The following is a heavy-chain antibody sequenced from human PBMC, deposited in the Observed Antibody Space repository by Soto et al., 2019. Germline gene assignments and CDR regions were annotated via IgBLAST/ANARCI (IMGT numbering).Heavy chain of an antibody. Sequence: VKVSCKASGYTFTSYYMHWVRQAPGQGLEWMGIINPSGGSTSYAQKFQGRVTMTRDTSTSTVYMEMSSLRSEDTAVYYCARDSGYYYDSSGYYHGYWGQGTQVTVSS. CDR3: ARDSGYYYDSSGYYHGY. CDR2: INPSGGST. CDR1: GYTFTSYY. J-gene: IGHJ4*02. D-gene: IGHD3-22*01. V-gene: IGHV1-46*01.